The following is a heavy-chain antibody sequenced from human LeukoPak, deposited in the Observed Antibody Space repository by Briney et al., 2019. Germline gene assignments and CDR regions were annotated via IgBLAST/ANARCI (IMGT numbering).Heavy chain of an antibody. D-gene: IGHD2-21*02. Sequence: GGSLRLSCAASGFTFSNAWMSWVRQAPGKGLEWVGRIKSKTDGGTTDYAAPGKGRFTISRDDSKNTLYLQMNSLKTEDTAVYYCTTEVLAYCGGDCTYWGQGTLVTVSS. CDR1: GFTFSNAW. CDR2: IKSKTDGGTT. CDR3: TTEVLAYCGGDCTY. V-gene: IGHV3-15*01. J-gene: IGHJ4*02.